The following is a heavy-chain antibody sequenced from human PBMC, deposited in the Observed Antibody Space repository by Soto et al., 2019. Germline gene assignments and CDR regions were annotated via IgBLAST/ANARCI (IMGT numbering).Heavy chain of an antibody. J-gene: IGHJ4*02. Sequence: PGGSLRLSCAASGFTFSDYAMHWVRQAPGKGLEWVAVVSHDGGNTHYADSVKGRFTISRDSSKNTVSLEMTSLRAEDTAVYYCANGGRQWLVTSDFNYWGQGALVTVSS. CDR2: VSHDGGNT. V-gene: IGHV3-30*18. CDR3: ANGGRQWLVTSDFNY. CDR1: GFTFSDYA. D-gene: IGHD6-19*01.